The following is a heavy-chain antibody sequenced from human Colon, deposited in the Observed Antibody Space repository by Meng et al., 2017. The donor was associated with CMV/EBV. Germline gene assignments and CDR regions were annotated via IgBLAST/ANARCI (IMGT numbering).Heavy chain of an antibody. Sequence: SETLSLTCTVYGGSFSGYYWSWIRQPPGKGLEWMGDINHSGSTNYNPSLKSRVTISVDTSKNQFSLKLSSVPAADTAVYYCARDGYSSSFDVWGQGTTVTVSS. CDR2: INHSGST. CDR1: GGSFSGYY. D-gene: IGHD6-13*01. J-gene: IGHJ6*02. CDR3: ARDGYSSSFDV. V-gene: IGHV4-34*01.